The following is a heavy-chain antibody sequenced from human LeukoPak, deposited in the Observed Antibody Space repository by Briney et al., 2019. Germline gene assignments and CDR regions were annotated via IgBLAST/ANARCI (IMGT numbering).Heavy chain of an antibody. D-gene: IGHD5-24*01. Sequence: GASVKVSCKASGHIFISYYVHWVRQAPGQGLEWMGVINPSDGSTNYAQKFLGRVTMTRDTSATTLYLDLSGLTFEDTAVYYCASDVAREFDHWGQGTLVTVSS. V-gene: IGHV1-46*01. CDR3: ASDVAREFDH. J-gene: IGHJ4*02. CDR1: GHIFISYY. CDR2: INPSDGST.